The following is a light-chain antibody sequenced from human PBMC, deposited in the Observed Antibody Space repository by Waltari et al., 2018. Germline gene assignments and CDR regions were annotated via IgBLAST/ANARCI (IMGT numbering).Light chain of an antibody. J-gene: IGLJ3*02. CDR1: SGSLSTTSY. V-gene: IGLV8-61*01. CDR3: VLYMGSGIWV. CDR2: KAH. Sequence: QTVVTQEPSLSVSPGGTVTLTCALSSGSLSTTSYATWYQQTPGQPPRTPVYKAHARSSGVPGRFSGSILGNTAALTSTGAQADDESDYYCVLYMGSGIWVFGGGTRLTVL.